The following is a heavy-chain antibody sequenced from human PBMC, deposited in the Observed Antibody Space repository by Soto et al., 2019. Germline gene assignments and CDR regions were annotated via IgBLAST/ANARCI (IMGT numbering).Heavy chain of an antibody. CDR1: GGSISSSNW. V-gene: IGHV4-4*02. CDR3: ARRWGEGRVDY. J-gene: IGHJ4*02. Sequence: QVQLQESGPGLVKPSGTLSLTCAVSGGSISSSNWWSWVRQPPGKGLQWIGEIYHSGSTNYIPSLKGRVTISVDKARNQFSLKLSSVTAADTAVYYCARRWGEGRVDYWGQGTLVTVSS. D-gene: IGHD3-10*01. CDR2: IYHSGST.